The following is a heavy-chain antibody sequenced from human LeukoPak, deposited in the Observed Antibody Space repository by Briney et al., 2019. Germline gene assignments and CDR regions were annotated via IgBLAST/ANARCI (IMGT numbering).Heavy chain of an antibody. CDR3: ARGLYGGNSNDY. CDR2: IYSGGST. Sequence: GGSLRLSCAVSGFTVSSNYMSWVRQAPGKGLEWVSSIYSGGSTYYADSVKGRYIIFRDNSKNTLYLQMNSLRAEDTAVYYCARGLYGGNSNDYWGQGTLVTVSS. D-gene: IGHD4-23*01. V-gene: IGHV3-66*01. CDR1: GFTVSSNY. J-gene: IGHJ4*02.